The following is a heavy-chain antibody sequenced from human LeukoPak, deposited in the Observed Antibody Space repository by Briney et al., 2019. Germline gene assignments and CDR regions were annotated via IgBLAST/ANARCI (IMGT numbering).Heavy chain of an antibody. V-gene: IGHV3-30*18. Sequence: GRSLRLSCAASGFTFSSYGMHWVRQAPGKGLEWVAVISYDGSNKYYADSVKGRFTISRDNSKNTLYLQMNSLRAEDTAVYYCAKEVGSVGGFDYWGQGTLVTVSS. CDR3: AKEVGSVGGFDY. D-gene: IGHD6-19*01. CDR1: GFTFSSYG. J-gene: IGHJ4*02. CDR2: ISYDGSNK.